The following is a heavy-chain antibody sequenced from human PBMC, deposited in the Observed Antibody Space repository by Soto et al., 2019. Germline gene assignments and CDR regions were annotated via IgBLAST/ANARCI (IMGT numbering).Heavy chain of an antibody. Sequence: QVQLQQWGAGLLKPSETLSLTCAVYGRSLRGYYWSWISQPPGKGLEWIGEINHSGSTNYNPSLKSRVTISVDTSKNQFSLKLSSVTAADTAVYYCARIGSDYWGQGTLVTVSS. CDR2: INHSGST. J-gene: IGHJ4*02. V-gene: IGHV4-34*01. CDR3: ARIGSDY. D-gene: IGHD1-26*01. CDR1: GRSLRGYY.